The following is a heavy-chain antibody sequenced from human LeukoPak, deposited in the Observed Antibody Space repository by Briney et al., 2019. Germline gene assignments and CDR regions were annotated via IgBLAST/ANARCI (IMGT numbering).Heavy chain of an antibody. V-gene: IGHV4-34*01. CDR3: ASQGVVTARYYYYMDV. CDR1: GGSFSGYY. J-gene: IGHJ6*03. CDR2: INHSGST. Sequence: PSETLSLTCAVYGGSFSGYYWSWIRQPPGKGLEWIGEINHSGSTNYNPSLKSRVTMSVDTSKNQFSLKLSSVTAADTAVYYCASQGVVTARYYYYMDVWGKGTTVTISS. D-gene: IGHD2-21*02.